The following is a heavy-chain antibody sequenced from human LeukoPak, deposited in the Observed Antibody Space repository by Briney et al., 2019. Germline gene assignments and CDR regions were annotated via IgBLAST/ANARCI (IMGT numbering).Heavy chain of an antibody. Sequence: SSETLSLTCTVSGGAISSSSYYWGWIRQPPGKGLEWIGSIYYSGSTYYNPSLKSRVTISVDTSKNQFSLKLSSVTAADTAVYYCAREDRIAARAGYFDYWGQGTLVTVSS. CDR1: GGAISSSSYY. V-gene: IGHV4-39*07. J-gene: IGHJ4*02. CDR3: AREDRIAARAGYFDY. D-gene: IGHD6-6*01. CDR2: IYYSGST.